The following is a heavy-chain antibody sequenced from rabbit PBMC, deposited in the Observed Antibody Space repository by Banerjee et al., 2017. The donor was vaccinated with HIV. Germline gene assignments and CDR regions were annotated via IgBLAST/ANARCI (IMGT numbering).Heavy chain of an antibody. CDR3: ARDGSFGEFKL. D-gene: IGHD5-1*01. CDR1: GFSFSSSYW. J-gene: IGHJ4*01. V-gene: IGHV1S40*01. CDR2: IDIGVSGST. Sequence: QSLEESGGGLVKPGASLTLTCTASGFSFSSSYWICWVRQAPGKGLEWIACIDIGVSGSTYYASWAKGRFTISKTSSTTVTLQMTSLTAADTATYFCARDGSFGEFKLWGQGTLVTVS.